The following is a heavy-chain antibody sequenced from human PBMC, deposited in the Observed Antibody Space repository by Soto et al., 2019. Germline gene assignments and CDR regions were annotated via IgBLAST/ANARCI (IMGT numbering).Heavy chain of an antibody. V-gene: IGHV3-23*01. CDR2: ISGSGGST. D-gene: IGHD6-6*01. J-gene: IGHJ3*02. Sequence: GGSLRLSCAASGFTFSSYAMSWVRQAPGKGLEWVSAISGSGGSTYYADSVKGRFTISRDNSKNTLYLQMNSLRAEDTAVYYCAKDYRIEARPSCAFDIWGQGTMVTVSS. CDR3: AKDYRIEARPSCAFDI. CDR1: GFTFSSYA.